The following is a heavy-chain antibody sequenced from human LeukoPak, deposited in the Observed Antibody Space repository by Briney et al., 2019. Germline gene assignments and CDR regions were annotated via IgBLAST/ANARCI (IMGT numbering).Heavy chain of an antibody. Sequence: GGSLRLSCAASGFTFRSYAMSWVRQAPGKGLEWVSAISGSGGSTYYAHSVKGRFTISRDNSKSTLYLQMNSLRAEDTAVYYCAKIAVAGGDYWGQGTLVTVSS. CDR3: AKIAVAGGDY. D-gene: IGHD4-23*01. CDR2: ISGSGGST. CDR1: GFTFRSYA. V-gene: IGHV3-23*01. J-gene: IGHJ4*02.